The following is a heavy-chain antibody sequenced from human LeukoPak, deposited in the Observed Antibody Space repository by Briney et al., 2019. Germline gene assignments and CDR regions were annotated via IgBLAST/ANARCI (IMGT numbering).Heavy chain of an antibody. J-gene: IGHJ4*02. CDR3: ASGLTYFDILTGFHDRLDYFDY. Sequence: GGSLRLSCAASGFTFSNYEMNWVRQAPEKGLDWVSYISGSGSTIYYADPVRGRFTISRDNAKKSLYLQMNSLRAEDTVVYDCASGLTYFDILTGFHDRLDYFDYWGQGTLVTVSS. CDR1: GFTFSNYE. V-gene: IGHV3-48*03. D-gene: IGHD3-9*01. CDR2: ISGSGSTI.